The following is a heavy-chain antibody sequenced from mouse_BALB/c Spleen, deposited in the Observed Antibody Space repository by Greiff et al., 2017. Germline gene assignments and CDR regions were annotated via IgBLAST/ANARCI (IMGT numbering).Heavy chain of an antibody. CDR1: GYTFTSYW. Sequence: VQLQQPGAELVRPGASVKLSCKASGYTFTSYWINWVKQRPGQGLEWIGNIYPSDSYTNYNQKFKDKATLTVDKSSSTAYMQLSSPTSEDSAVYYCTRSPTVVEGFDYWGQGTTLTVSS. J-gene: IGHJ2*01. CDR2: IYPSDSYT. V-gene: IGHV1-69*02. D-gene: IGHD1-1*01. CDR3: TRSPTVVEGFDY.